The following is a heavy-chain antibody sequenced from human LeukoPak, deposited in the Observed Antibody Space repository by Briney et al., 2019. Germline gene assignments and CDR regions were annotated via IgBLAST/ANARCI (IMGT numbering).Heavy chain of an antibody. Sequence: GGSLRLSCAASGFTFSNCAMSWVRQAPGKGLEWVSTTTGSGSSTYYADAVKGRFTISRDNSRNTLYLQMNSLRAEDTAVYYCARARPEVWSPDFWGQGTLVTVSS. V-gene: IGHV3-23*01. CDR1: GFTFSNCA. CDR3: ARARPEVWSPDF. CDR2: TTGSGSST. J-gene: IGHJ4*02. D-gene: IGHD2-8*02.